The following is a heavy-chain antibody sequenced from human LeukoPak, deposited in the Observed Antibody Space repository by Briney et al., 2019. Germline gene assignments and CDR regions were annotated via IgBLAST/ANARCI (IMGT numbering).Heavy chain of an antibody. V-gene: IGHV3-21*01. Sequence: PGGSLRLSCAASGFTFSSYSMNWVRQAPGKGLEWVSSISSSSSYIYYADSVKGRFTISRDNAKNSLYLQMNSLRAEDTAVYYCATMDIDYVDYGVYYFDYWGQGTLVTVSS. D-gene: IGHD4-17*01. CDR3: ATMDIDYVDYGVYYFDY. CDR1: GFTFSSYS. CDR2: ISSSSSYI. J-gene: IGHJ4*02.